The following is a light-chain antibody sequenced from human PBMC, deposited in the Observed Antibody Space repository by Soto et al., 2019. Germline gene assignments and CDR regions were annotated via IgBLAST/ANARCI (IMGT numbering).Light chain of an antibody. J-gene: IGKJ1*01. Sequence: IRMTQSPSSLSASVGDRVTITCRASQSISSWLAWYQQKPGKAPKLLIYDASSLESGVPSRLSGSGSGTEFTLTISSLQPDDFATYYCQQYNSWWTFGQGTKVDIK. CDR3: QQYNSWWT. CDR1: QSISSW. V-gene: IGKV1-5*01. CDR2: DAS.